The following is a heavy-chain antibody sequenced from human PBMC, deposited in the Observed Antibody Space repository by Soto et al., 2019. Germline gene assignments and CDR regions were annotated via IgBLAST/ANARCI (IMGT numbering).Heavy chain of an antibody. D-gene: IGHD3-3*01. CDR3: SRSGDFLSGYYFDY. V-gene: IGHV3-48*03. J-gene: IGHJ4*02. CDR2: IRSSGSTI. Sequence: GGSLRLSCAASGFTFSSYEMNWVRQAPGKGLEWVSYIRSSGSTIYYADSVKGRFTISRDNAKNSLYLQMNSLRAEDTAVYYCSRSGDFLSGYYFDYWGQGTLVTVSS. CDR1: GFTFSSYE.